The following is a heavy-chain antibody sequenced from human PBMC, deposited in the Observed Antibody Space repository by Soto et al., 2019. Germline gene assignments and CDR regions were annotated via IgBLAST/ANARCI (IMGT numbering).Heavy chain of an antibody. D-gene: IGHD6-13*01. J-gene: IGHJ5*02. CDR1: GYTFTSYG. Sequence: GASVKVSCKVSGYTFTSYGISWDRQAPGQGLEWMGWISAYNGNTNYAQKLQGRVTINPDTSKNQFSLQLNSVTPEDTAVYYCARTGIAAAGTHWFDPWGQGTLVTVSS. V-gene: IGHV1-18*01. CDR2: ISAYNGNT. CDR3: ARTGIAAAGTHWFDP.